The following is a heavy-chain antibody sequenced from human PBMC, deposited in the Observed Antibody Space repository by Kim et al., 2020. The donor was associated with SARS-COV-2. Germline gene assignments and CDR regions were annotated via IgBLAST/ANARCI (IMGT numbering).Heavy chain of an antibody. J-gene: IGHJ4*02. CDR3: ARTSSGSPDFGY. D-gene: IGHD3-10*01. Sequence: KYSQKFQGRVTITRDTSASTAYMELSSLRSEDTAVYYCARTSSGSPDFGYWGQGTLVTVSS. V-gene: IGHV1-3*01.